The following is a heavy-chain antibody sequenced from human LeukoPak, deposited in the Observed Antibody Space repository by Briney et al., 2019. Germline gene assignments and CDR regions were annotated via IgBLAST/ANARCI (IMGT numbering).Heavy chain of an antibody. V-gene: IGHV4-39*07. CDR3: ARSAVLRYFDWASIGVEGFDY. J-gene: IGHJ4*02. CDR2: IYYSGST. Sequence: PSETLSLTCTVSGGSISGSSYYWGWIRQPPGKGLEWIGSIYYSGSTYYNPSLKSRVTISVDTSKNQFSLKLSSVTAADTAVYYCARSAVLRYFDWASIGVEGFDYWGQGTLVTVSS. CDR1: GGSISGSSYY. D-gene: IGHD3-9*01.